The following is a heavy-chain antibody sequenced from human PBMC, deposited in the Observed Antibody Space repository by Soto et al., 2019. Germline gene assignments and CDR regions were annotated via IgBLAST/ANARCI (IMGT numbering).Heavy chain of an antibody. D-gene: IGHD3-9*01. V-gene: IGHV4-34*01. CDR3: ARSSRYFDWLPDY. CDR2: INHSGST. CDR1: GGSFSGYY. Sequence: SETLSLTCAVYGGSFSGYYWSWSRQPPGKGLEWIGEINHSGSTNYNPSLKSRVTISVDTSKNQFSLKLSSVTAAATAVYYCARSSRYFDWLPDYWGQGPLVTVS. J-gene: IGHJ4*02.